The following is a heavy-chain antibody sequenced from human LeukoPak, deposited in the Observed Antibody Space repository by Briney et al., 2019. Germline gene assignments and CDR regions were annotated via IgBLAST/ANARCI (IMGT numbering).Heavy chain of an antibody. CDR1: VVPISSGCYS. Sequence: KPSESLSLTCAVSVVPISSGCYSWSWIRQPPGQGLEWLGDIYHTGSTDYNPSLKSRLTISLDGSKNQFSLEVTSVTAAGTAVYYCARAVSIVGLYYFDLWGRGTLVTVSS. CDR3: ARAVSIVGLYYFDL. D-gene: IGHD3-3*01. CDR2: IYHTGST. J-gene: IGHJ2*01. V-gene: IGHV4-30-2*01.